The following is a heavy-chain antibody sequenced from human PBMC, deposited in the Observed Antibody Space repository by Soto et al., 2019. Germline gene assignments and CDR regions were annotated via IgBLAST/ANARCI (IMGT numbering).Heavy chain of an antibody. CDR1: GFKFDDYM. CDR2: ISWDGDFL. V-gene: IGHV3-43*01. CDR3: AKEGNGGSSLDS. Sequence: GESLKISCEASGFKFDDYMMHWVRQAPGKGLEWISRISWDGDFLDYADSIKGRFTVSRDNSNNSLYLHMHRLKTEDTAFYYCAKEGNGGSSLDSWGQGTLVTVSS. D-gene: IGHD2-15*01. J-gene: IGHJ5*01.